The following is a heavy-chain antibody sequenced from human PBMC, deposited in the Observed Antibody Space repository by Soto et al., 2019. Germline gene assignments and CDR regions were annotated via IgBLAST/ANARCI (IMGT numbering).Heavy chain of an antibody. CDR2: INPSGGST. D-gene: IGHD3-10*01. CDR3: ARDRVTMVRGANNLDS. J-gene: IGHJ4*02. Sequence: QVQLVQSGAEVKKPGASVKVSCKASGYTFTSYYMHWVRQAPGQGLEWMGIINPSGGSTSYAQKFQGRVTMTRVTSTSTVYMELSSLRSEDTAVYYCARDRVTMVRGANNLDSWGQGTLVTVSS. CDR1: GYTFTSYY. V-gene: IGHV1-46*03.